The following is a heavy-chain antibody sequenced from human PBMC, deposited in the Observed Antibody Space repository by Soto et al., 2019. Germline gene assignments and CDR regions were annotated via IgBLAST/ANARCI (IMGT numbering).Heavy chain of an antibody. V-gene: IGHV3-23*01. CDR1: GFTFSSYA. Sequence: EVQLLESGGGLVQPGGSLRLSCAASGFTFSSYAMSWVRQAPGKGLEWVSAISGSGGSTYYADSVKGRFTISRDNSKNKLYTKNNSLRAEETAVYYCAKMVSSPPPYYYDSGSPSGAFDIWGQGTMVTVSS. CDR3: AKMVSSPPPYYYDSGSPSGAFDI. D-gene: IGHD3-10*01. J-gene: IGHJ3*02. CDR2: ISGSGGST.